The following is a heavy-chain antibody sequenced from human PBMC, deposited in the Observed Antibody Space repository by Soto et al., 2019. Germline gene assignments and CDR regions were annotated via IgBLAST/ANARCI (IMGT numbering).Heavy chain of an antibody. CDR2: IYATGTT. D-gene: IGHD1-1*01. CDR3: VRDGTKTLRDWFDP. CDR1: GASISGFY. Sequence: SETLSLTCTVSGASISGFYWSWIRKSAGKGLEWIGRIYATGTTDYNPSLKSRVMMSVDTSKKQFSLKLRSVTAADMAVYYCVRDGTKTLRDWFDPWGQGISVTVSS. J-gene: IGHJ5*02. V-gene: IGHV4-4*07.